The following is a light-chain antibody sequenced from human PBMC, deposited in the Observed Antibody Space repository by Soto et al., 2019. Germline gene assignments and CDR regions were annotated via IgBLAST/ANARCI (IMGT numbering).Light chain of an antibody. J-gene: IGKJ1*01. CDR2: DAS. V-gene: IGKV1-5*01. CDR3: QQYETFSGT. CDR1: QSISSW. Sequence: DIQMTQSPSTLSASVGDRVTITCRASQSISSWLAWYQQKPGKAPKLLIYDASALPRGVPSRFSGSGSGTKFTLTIASLQPDDSATYYCQQYETFSGTFGPGTKVDIK.